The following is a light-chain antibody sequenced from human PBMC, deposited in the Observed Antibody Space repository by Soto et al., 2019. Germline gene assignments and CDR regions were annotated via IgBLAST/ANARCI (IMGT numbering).Light chain of an antibody. CDR2: RAS. V-gene: IGKV3-20*01. CDR1: QSVSSSY. Sequence: GLTKKTETLSLSPGERATLSCRASQSVSSSYLAWYQQKPGQAPRLLIYRASSRATGVPTRFSGSGSGTEFTLSISSLQSEDFAVYYCQQYKELPLWT. CDR3: QQYKELPLWT. J-gene: IGKJ1*01.